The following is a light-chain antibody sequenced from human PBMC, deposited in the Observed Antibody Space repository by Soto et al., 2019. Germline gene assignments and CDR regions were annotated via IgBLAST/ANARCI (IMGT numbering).Light chain of an antibody. V-gene: IGKV1-39*01. CDR1: QSISSY. Sequence: DIQMTQSPSSLSASVGDRVTITCRASQSISSYLNWYQQKPGKAPNLLIYTASILQSGVPSRFSGSGFGTDFTLTISSLQPEDFATYYGQQSYSIPLAFGPGTKVDVK. CDR2: TAS. CDR3: QQSYSIPLA. J-gene: IGKJ3*01.